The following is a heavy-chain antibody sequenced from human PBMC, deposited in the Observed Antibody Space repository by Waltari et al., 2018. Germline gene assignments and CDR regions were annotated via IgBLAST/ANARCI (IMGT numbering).Heavy chain of an antibody. CDR3: ARGSYSSGCDF. CDR2: ILSDGSNE. Sequence: QLVGSGGGVVQPGGSLRLSCAASGFTFRNYGMHWVRQSPGKGLELGAVILSDGSNEYYADSGKGRFTISGDKSKNTLYLQMNSLRVQDTAVYYCARGSYSSGCDFWGQGTQVTVSS. V-gene: IGHV3-30*03. CDR1: GFTFRNYG. J-gene: IGHJ4*02. D-gene: IGHD6-19*01.